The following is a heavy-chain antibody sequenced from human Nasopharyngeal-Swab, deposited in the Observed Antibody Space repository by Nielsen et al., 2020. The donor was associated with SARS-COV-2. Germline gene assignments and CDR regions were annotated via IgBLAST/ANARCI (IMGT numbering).Heavy chain of an antibody. Sequence: SETLSLTCAVYGGSFSGYYWSWIRQPPGKGLEWIGEINHSGSTNYNPSLKSRVSISVEMSKNQFSLNLHSVTAADTGVYYCASYYVGVDGQKRFDDWGQGTLVTVSS. CDR3: ASYYVGVDGQKRFDD. J-gene: IGHJ4*02. CDR2: INHSGST. CDR1: GGSFSGYY. D-gene: IGHD1-26*01. V-gene: IGHV4-34*01.